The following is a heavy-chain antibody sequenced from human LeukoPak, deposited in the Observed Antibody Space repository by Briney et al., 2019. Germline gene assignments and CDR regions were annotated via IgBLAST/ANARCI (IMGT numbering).Heavy chain of an antibody. J-gene: IGHJ4*02. CDR2: INTDGRTT. CDR3: ARDLNGWSFDY. CDR1: GFTFSSYW. V-gene: IGHV3-74*01. Sequence: GGSLRLSCAASGFTFSSYWMHWVRQAPGKGLVWVSRINTDGRTTTYADSVKGRFTISRDNAKNTLYLQMNTLRAEDTAVYYCARDLNGWSFDYWGQGTLVTVSS. D-gene: IGHD6-19*01.